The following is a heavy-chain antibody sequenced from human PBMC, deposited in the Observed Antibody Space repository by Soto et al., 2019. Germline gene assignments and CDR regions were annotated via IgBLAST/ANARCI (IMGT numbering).Heavy chain of an antibody. D-gene: IGHD3-16*01. V-gene: IGHV1-69*06. CDR1: GGTSNTFS. J-gene: IGHJ3*01. Sequence: EELVQSGAEVRKPGSSLKVSCKSSGGTSNTFSIGWLRQAPGHGLEWMGGIIPVFGTTTYAQRFQGRVMITADKSTSTAHMELSGLRSDDTAVYFCARGEHLLDAFSFWGQGTMVTVSS. CDR2: IIPVFGTT. CDR3: ARGEHLLDAFSF.